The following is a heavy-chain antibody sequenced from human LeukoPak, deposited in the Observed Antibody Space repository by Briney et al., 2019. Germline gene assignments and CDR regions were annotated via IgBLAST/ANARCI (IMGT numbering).Heavy chain of an antibody. CDR3: ARSGSYYNRMDV. V-gene: IGHV1-69*04. Sequence: SVKVSCKASGYTFTSYGISWVRQAPGQGLEWMGRIIPIVGIANYAQKFQGRVTITADKSTSTAYMELSSLRSEDTAVYYCARSGSYYNRMDVWGQGTTVTVSS. CDR1: GYTFTSYG. J-gene: IGHJ6*02. CDR2: IIPIVGIA. D-gene: IGHD3-10*01.